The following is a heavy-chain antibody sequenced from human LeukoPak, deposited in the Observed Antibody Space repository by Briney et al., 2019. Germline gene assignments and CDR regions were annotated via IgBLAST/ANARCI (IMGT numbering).Heavy chain of an antibody. Sequence: GGSLRLSCAASGFTFSSYWMSWVRQAPGKGLEWVANIKQDGGEKYYVDSVKGRFTISRDNAKNSLYLQMNSLRAEDTAVYYCAREYSSSWYGYYYYYYYMDVWGKGTTVTVSS. CDR3: AREYSSSWYGYYYYYYYMDV. CDR2: IKQDGGEK. CDR1: GFTFSSYW. V-gene: IGHV3-7*01. J-gene: IGHJ6*03. D-gene: IGHD6-13*01.